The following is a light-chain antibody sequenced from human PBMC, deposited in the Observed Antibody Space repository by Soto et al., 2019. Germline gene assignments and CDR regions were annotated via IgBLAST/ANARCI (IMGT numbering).Light chain of an antibody. CDR3: QSYDSSLSCV. J-gene: IGLJ1*01. Sequence: QSVLTQSPSVSGAPGQRVTISCTGSSSNIGAGYDVHWYQQLPGTAPKLLIYGNSNRPSGVPDRFSGSKSGTSASLAITGLQAEDEADYYCQSYDSSLSCVFGTGTKLTVL. CDR2: GNS. V-gene: IGLV1-40*01. CDR1: SSNIGAGYD.